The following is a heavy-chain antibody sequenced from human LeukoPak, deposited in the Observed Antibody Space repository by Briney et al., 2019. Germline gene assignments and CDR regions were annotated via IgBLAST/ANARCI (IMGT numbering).Heavy chain of an antibody. CDR1: GFTFSSSA. J-gene: IGHJ4*02. V-gene: IGHV3-23*01. Sequence: GGSLRLSCAASGFTFSSSAMSWVRQATGRGREWLSFISDSGGNTHYADSVKGRFTISRDNANKPLYLQINSLTDEDTAVYYCARDFYGYNWVNYLDYWGQGTLVTVSS. CDR2: ISDSGGNT. D-gene: IGHD5-24*01. CDR3: ARDFYGYNWVNYLDY.